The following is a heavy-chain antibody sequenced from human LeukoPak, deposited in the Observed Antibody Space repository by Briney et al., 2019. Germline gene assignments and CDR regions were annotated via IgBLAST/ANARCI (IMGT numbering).Heavy chain of an antibody. CDR3: ARVSFDTSGHKINFDY. D-gene: IGHD3-22*01. CDR1: GYSFPSYV. V-gene: IGHV1-8*01. J-gene: IGHJ4*01. CDR2: MNPNSGDA. Sequence: ASVKVSCKASGYSFPSYVINWVRQATGQGLEWMGWMNPNSGDAAYAQKFQGRVTMTRDTSISTAYMELSSLRSEDTAVYYCARVSFDTSGHKINFDYWGHGTLVIVSS.